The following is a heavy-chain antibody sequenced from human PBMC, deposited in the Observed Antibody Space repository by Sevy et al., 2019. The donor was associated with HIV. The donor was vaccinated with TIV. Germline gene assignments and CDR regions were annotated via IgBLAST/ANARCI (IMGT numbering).Heavy chain of an antibody. CDR1: GFTFRTFW. CDR2: IKQDGTEK. Sequence: GGSLRLSCAASGFTFRTFWMSWVRQAPGKGLEWVAHIKQDGTEKYHVDSVKGRFTIARDNANNSLNLLMNSLRADDTAVYYGARYIGGRPRGYYFDSWGQGTLVTVSS. D-gene: IGHD6-6*01. J-gene: IGHJ4*02. CDR3: ARYIGGRPRGYYFDS. V-gene: IGHV3-7*01.